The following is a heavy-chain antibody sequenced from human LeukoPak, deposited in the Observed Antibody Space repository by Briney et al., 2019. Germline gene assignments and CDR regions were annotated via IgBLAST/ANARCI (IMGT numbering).Heavy chain of an antibody. CDR1: GGSISNYY. J-gene: IGHJ4*02. CDR3: GRAESRGYPPPGY. D-gene: IGHD3-22*01. Sequence: SETLSLTCTVPGGSISNYYWTWIRQPPGKGLEWIGYIYTGGKTDYNPSLTSRVTISVDTSKNQFFLKLTSMTAADTPVYYCGRAESRGYPPPGYWGQGTLVTVSS. CDR2: IYTGGKT. V-gene: IGHV4-4*09.